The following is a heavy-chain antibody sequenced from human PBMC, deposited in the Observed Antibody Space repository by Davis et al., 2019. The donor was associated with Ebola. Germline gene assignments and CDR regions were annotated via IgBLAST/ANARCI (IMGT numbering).Heavy chain of an antibody. J-gene: IGHJ6*02. Sequence: GESLKISCAASGFTFSSYGMHWVRQAPGKGLEWVAVIWYDGSNKYYADSVKGRFTIYRDNTKNTLYLQMNSLRGEDTAVYYCVRDTSHQLPHWLYYFYGMDVWGQGTTVTVSS. D-gene: IGHD2-2*01. CDR2: IWYDGSNK. V-gene: IGHV3-33*01. CDR3: VRDTSHQLPHWLYYFYGMDV. CDR1: GFTFSSYG.